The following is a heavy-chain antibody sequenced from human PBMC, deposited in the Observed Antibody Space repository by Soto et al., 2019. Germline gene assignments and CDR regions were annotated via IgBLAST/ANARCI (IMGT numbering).Heavy chain of an antibody. CDR1: GGSFSGYY. CDR2: INHSGST. V-gene: IGHV4-34*01. CDR3: ARLYYYGSGSYLNYYYGMDV. J-gene: IGHJ6*02. D-gene: IGHD3-10*01. Sequence: SETLSLTCAVYGGSFSGYYWSWIRQPPGKGLEWIGEINHSGSTNYNPSLKSRVTISVDTSKNQFSLKLSSVTAADTAVYYCARLYYYGSGSYLNYYYGMDVWGQGTTVTVSS.